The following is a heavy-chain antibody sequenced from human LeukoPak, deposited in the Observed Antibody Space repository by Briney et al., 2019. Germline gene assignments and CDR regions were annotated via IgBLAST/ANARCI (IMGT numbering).Heavy chain of an antibody. CDR3: AREGAVAGTPPLDY. Sequence: GGSLRLSCAASGFTFSSYAMSWVRQAPGKGLEWVSAISGNGGSTYYADSVKGRFTISRDNSKNTLYLQMNSLRAEDTAVYYCAREGAVAGTPPLDYWGQGTLVTVSS. CDR2: ISGNGGST. J-gene: IGHJ4*02. D-gene: IGHD6-19*01. CDR1: GFTFSSYA. V-gene: IGHV3-23*01.